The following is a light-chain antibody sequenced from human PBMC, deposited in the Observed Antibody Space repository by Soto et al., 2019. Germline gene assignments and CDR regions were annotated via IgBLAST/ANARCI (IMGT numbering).Light chain of an antibody. J-gene: IGKJ1*01. CDR1: QSIDIY. CDR2: AAS. CDR3: QQTYNTPRT. Sequence: DIQMTQSPSSLSASVGDRVAITCRASQSIDIYLNWYQQRPGKAPKILIYAASALQSGVPSRFSGSGSGTNFPLTISRLQPEDFATYYCQQTYNTPRTFGQGTKVEIK. V-gene: IGKV1-39*01.